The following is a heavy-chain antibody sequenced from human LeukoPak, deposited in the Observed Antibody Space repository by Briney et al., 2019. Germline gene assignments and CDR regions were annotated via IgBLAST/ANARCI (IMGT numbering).Heavy chain of an antibody. CDR2: MNPNSGNT. Sequence: ASVKVSCKASGYTFTSYDINWVRQATGQGREWMGWMNPNSGNTHYAQKFQSRVTMTRNTSISTAYMELSSLRSEDTAVYYCARAPTYVDDAFDIWGQGTMVTASS. D-gene: IGHD3-16*01. CDR3: ARAPTYVDDAFDI. V-gene: IGHV1-8*01. CDR1: GYTFTSYD. J-gene: IGHJ3*02.